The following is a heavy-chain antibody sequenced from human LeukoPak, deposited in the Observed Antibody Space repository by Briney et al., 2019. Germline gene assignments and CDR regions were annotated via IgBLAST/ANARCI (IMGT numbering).Heavy chain of an antibody. CDR1: GYTFTGYY. Sequence: ASVKVSCKASGYTFTGYYMHWVRQAPGQGLEWMGWINPNSGGTNYAQKFQGRVTMTRDTSISTAYMELSRLRSDDTAVYYCAGSPVGTYYYMDVWGKGTTVTVSS. V-gene: IGHV1-2*02. D-gene: IGHD6-13*01. CDR2: INPNSGGT. CDR3: AGSPVGTYYYMDV. J-gene: IGHJ6*03.